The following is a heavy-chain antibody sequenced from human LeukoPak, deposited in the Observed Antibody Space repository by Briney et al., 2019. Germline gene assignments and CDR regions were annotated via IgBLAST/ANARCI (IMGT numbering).Heavy chain of an antibody. D-gene: IGHD6-13*01. CDR3: AREGREQQLVLPFDY. J-gene: IGHJ4*02. CDR1: GYTFSSYG. CDR2: ISAYNGNT. V-gene: IGHV1-18*01. Sequence: GASVKVSCKASGYTFSSYGISWVRQAPGQGLEWMGWISAYNGNTNYAQKLQGRVTMTTDTSTSTAYMELRSLRSDDTAVYYCAREGREQQLVLPFDYWGQGTLVTVSS.